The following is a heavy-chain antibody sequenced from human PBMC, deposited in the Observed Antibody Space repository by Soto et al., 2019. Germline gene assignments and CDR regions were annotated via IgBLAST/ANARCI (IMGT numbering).Heavy chain of an antibody. V-gene: IGHV4-59*01. CDR3: ARATGIAAAGTYYYYMDV. J-gene: IGHJ6*03. CDR1: GGSISSYY. Sequence: SETLSLTCTVSGGSISSYYWSWIRQPPGKGLGWIGYIYYSGSTNYNPSLKSRVTISVDTSKNQFSLKLSSVTAADTAVYYCARATGIAAAGTYYYYMDVWGKGTTVTVSS. CDR2: IYYSGST. D-gene: IGHD6-13*01.